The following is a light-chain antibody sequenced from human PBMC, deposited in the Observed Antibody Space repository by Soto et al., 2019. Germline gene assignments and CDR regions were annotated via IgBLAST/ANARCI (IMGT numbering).Light chain of an antibody. Sequence: DIQMTQSPSTLSASVGDIVTITCRASQYISSWLAWYQQKPGKAPKLLIYDASSLESGVPSRFSGSGSRTEFTLTISSLQPDDFATYYCHQYSSYYTFGQGTKLEIK. CDR2: DAS. J-gene: IGKJ2*01. CDR1: QYISSW. CDR3: HQYSSYYT. V-gene: IGKV1-5*01.